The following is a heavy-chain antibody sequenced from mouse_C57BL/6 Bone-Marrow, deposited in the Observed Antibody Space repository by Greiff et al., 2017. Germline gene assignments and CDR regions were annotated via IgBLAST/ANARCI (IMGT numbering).Heavy chain of an antibody. V-gene: IGHV1-66*01. CDR3: LDSSGLDY. J-gene: IGHJ2*01. Sequence: VQLQQSGPELVKPGASVKISCKASGYSFTSYYIHWVKQRPGQGLEWIGWIYPGSGNTKYNEKFKGKATLTAATSSSTAYMQLSSLTSEDSAVYYCLDSSGLDYWGQGTTLTVSS. CDR2: IYPGSGNT. D-gene: IGHD3-2*02. CDR1: GYSFTSYY.